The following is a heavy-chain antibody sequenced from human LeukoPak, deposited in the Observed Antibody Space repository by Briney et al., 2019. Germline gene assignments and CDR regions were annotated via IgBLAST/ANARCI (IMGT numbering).Heavy chain of an antibody. CDR2: TDTSGNYI. V-gene: IGHV3-21*01. CDR3: ARVGCSGGRCPGYGMDV. D-gene: IGHD2-15*01. J-gene: IGHJ6*02. Sequence: RGSLRLSCAASGFTFSNYGMNWVRQAPGKGLEWVSFTDTSGNYIYYGDSVKGRFTISRDNAKNSLYLQMNSLRVEDTAVYYCARVGCSGGRCPGYGMDVWGQGTTVTVSS. CDR1: GFTFSNYG.